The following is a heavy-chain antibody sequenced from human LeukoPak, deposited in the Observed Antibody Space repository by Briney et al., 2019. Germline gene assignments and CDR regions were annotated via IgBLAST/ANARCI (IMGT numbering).Heavy chain of an antibody. Sequence: PGGSLRLSCAATGSTLSSYSMNWVRQAPGEGLEWVSALSSSGGSTYYTDSVKGRFTISRDNSKNTLYLLMTSLGAEDTAVYYCAKRGRQQLSSYMDVWGKGTTVTVSS. CDR3: AKRGRQQLSSYMDV. J-gene: IGHJ6*03. V-gene: IGHV3-23*01. CDR1: GSTLSSYS. CDR2: LSSSGGST. D-gene: IGHD6-13*01.